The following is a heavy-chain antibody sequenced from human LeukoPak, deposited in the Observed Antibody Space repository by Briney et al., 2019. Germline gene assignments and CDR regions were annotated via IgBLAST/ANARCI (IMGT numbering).Heavy chain of an antibody. CDR3: ARDNDRKDDS. J-gene: IGHJ4*02. V-gene: IGHV3-7*01. CDR2: MNQDGSQK. D-gene: IGHD2-8*01. CDR1: GFTFSSYW. Sequence: GGSLRLSCAASGFTFSSYWMTWVRQASGKGLEWVANMNQDGSQKFYVDSVKGRFTISRDNAKNSVYLQMNNLRAEDTALYYCARDNDRKDDSWGQGTLVTVSS.